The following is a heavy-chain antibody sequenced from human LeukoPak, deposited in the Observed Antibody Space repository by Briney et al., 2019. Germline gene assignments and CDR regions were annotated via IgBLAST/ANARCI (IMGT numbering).Heavy chain of an antibody. V-gene: IGHV1-2*04. J-gene: IGHJ4*02. D-gene: IGHD3-10*01. CDR2: INPNSGGT. CDR3: ARLGYYYGSGSYYNPNNYFDY. CDR1: GYTFTGYY. Sequence: ASVKVSCKASGYTFTGYYMHWVRQAPGQGLEWMGWINPNSGGTNYAQKFQGWVTMTRDTSISTAYMELSRLRSDDTAVYYCARLGYYYGSGSYYNPNNYFDYWGQGTLVTVSS.